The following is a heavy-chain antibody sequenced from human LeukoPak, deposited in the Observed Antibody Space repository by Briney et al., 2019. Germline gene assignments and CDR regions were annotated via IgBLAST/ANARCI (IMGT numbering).Heavy chain of an antibody. CDR1: GFTFSSYS. V-gene: IGHV3-21*01. J-gene: IGHJ6*03. CDR2: ISSSSSYI. Sequence: GGSLRLSCAASGFTFSSYSMNWVRQAPGKGLEWVSYISSSSSYIYYADSVKGRFTISRDNAKNSLYLQMNSLRAEDTAVYYCASIPPFYYDVWSGVQYYMDVWGKGTTVTVSS. CDR3: ASIPPFYYDVWSGVQYYMDV. D-gene: IGHD3-3*01.